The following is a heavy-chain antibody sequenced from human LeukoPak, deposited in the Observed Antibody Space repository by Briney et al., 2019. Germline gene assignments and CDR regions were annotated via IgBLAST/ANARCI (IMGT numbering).Heavy chain of an antibody. J-gene: IGHJ4*02. CDR2: FDPEDGET. Sequence: ASVKVSCKVSGYTLTELSMHWVRQAPGRGLEWMGGFDPEDGETIYAQKFQGRVTMTEDTSTDTAYMELSSLRSEDTAVYYCATAVRLGELSPDYWGQGTLVTVSS. V-gene: IGHV1-24*01. CDR3: ATAVRLGELSPDY. CDR1: GYTLTELS. D-gene: IGHD3-16*02.